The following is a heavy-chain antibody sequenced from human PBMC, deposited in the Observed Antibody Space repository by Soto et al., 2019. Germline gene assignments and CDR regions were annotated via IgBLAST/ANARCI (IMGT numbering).Heavy chain of an antibody. J-gene: IGHJ3*02. Sequence: GGSLRLSCAASGFTFSSYGMHWVRQAPGKGLEWVAVISYDGSNKYYADSVKGRFTISRDNSKNTLYLQMNSLRAEDTAVYYCAKDLLGAVGVGAFDIWGQGTMVTVSS. CDR1: GFTFSSYG. CDR3: AKDLLGAVGVGAFDI. CDR2: ISYDGSNK. D-gene: IGHD6-19*01. V-gene: IGHV3-30*18.